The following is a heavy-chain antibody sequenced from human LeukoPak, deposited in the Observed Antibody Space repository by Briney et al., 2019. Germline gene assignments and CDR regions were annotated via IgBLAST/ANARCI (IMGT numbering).Heavy chain of an antibody. CDR3: ARGVIRYCSGGSCYLDY. D-gene: IGHD2-15*01. CDR1: EFTFSSYG. Sequence: PGRSLRLSCAASEFTFSSYGMHWVRQAPGKGLEWVAVIWYDGSNKYYADSVKGRFTISRDNSKNTLYLQMNSLRAEDTAVYYCARGVIRYCSGGSCYLDYWGQGTLVTVSS. CDR2: IWYDGSNK. V-gene: IGHV3-33*01. J-gene: IGHJ4*02.